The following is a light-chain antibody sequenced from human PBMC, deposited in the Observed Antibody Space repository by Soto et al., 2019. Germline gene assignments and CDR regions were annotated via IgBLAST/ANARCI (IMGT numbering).Light chain of an antibody. CDR1: SSNIGSNT. CDR3: AAWDDSLNGHVV. V-gene: IGLV1-44*01. Sequence: QSVLTQPPSASGTPGQRFTISCSGRSSNIGSNTVNWYQQLPGTAPKLLIYSNNQRPSGVPDRFSGSKSGTSASLAISGLQSEDEADYYCAAWDDSLNGHVVFGGGTKLTVL. CDR2: SNN. J-gene: IGLJ2*01.